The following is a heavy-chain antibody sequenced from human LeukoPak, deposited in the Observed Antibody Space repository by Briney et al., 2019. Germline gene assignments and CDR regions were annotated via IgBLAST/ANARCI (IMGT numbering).Heavy chain of an antibody. J-gene: IGHJ6*03. CDR1: GFPFSTHS. D-gene: IGHD3-10*01. CDR2: ISAGGDFV. Sequence: GGSLRLSCAASGFPFSTHSLNWVRQAPGKGLEWVSSISAGGDFVYYGDSVKGRFTMSGDNAKNSLYLQMNSLRAEDTALYYCARVPYYYGSGSYVYYYYMDVWGKGTTVTVSS. CDR3: ARVPYYYGSGSYVYYYYMDV. V-gene: IGHV3-21*04.